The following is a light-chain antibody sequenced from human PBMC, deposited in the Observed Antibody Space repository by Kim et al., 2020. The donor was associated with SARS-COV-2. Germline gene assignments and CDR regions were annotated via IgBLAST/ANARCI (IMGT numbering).Light chain of an antibody. V-gene: IGKV3-15*01. J-gene: IGKJ3*01. CDR2: GAT. CDR1: QSVACD. Sequence: SRGDRATMSGRASQSVACDLSWYQQTPGQAPRLLNDGATTRASGVPGRGSGSGSGTEFTLTISSLQSEDFAVYYCQQFNSWPPLSFGPGTKVDIK. CDR3: QQFNSWPPLS.